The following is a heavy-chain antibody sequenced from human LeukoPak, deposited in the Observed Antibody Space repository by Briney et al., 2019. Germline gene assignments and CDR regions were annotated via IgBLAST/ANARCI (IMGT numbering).Heavy chain of an antibody. J-gene: IGHJ4*02. CDR3: AKPSWTITEGDY. Sequence: GGSLRLSCAASGFSFSTYSFSWVRQAPGKRLEWVSAISGSSGSTYYGDSVKGRFTISRDNSNNTLYLQMRSLRAEDTAIYFCAKPSWTITEGDYWGQGTLVTVSS. CDR1: GFSFSTYS. V-gene: IGHV3-23*01. D-gene: IGHD1-1*01. CDR2: ISGSSGST.